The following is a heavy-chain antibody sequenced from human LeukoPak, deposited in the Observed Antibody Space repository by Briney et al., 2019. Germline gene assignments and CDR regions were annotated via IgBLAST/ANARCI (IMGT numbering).Heavy chain of an antibody. D-gene: IGHD3-9*01. CDR2: IYYSGST. CDR1: GGSVSSGSYY. V-gene: IGHV4-61*01. CDR3: VRGSSAYDILTGYYSAPFDP. J-gene: IGHJ5*02. Sequence: SETLSLTCTVSGGSVSSGSYYWSWIRQPPGKGLEWIGYIYYSGSTNYNPSLKSRVTISVDTSKNQFSLKLSSVTAADTAVYYFVRGSSAYDILTGYYSAPFDPWGQGTLVTVSS.